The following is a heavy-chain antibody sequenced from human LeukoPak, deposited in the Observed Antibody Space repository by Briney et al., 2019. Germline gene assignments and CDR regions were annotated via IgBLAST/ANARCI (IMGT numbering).Heavy chain of an antibody. CDR1: GFTFSSYW. J-gene: IGHJ4*02. D-gene: IGHD1-26*01. V-gene: IGHV3-23*01. CDR2: ITGRGDAT. CDR3: ANLGEWELLDQMVDY. Sequence: PGGSLRLSCAASGFTFSSYWMHWVRQAPGKGLVWVSIITGRGDATYYADSVKGRFTISRDNSKNTLYLQMNSLRAEDTAVYYCANLGEWELLDQMVDYWGQGTLVTVSS.